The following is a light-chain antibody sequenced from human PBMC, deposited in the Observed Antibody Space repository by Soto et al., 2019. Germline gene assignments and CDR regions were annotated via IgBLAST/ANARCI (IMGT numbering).Light chain of an antibody. V-gene: IGKV3-20*01. CDR1: QSIKRSY. Sequence: EIVLMQSPGTLSLSPGERATLSCRASQSIKRSYLAWYQQKTGQAPRVLIYGASNRATGIPDRFSGSGSGTDFSFTISRLEPEDFAVYYCHQYDNAPQTFGQGTKVEIK. J-gene: IGKJ2*01. CDR2: GAS. CDR3: HQYDNAPQT.